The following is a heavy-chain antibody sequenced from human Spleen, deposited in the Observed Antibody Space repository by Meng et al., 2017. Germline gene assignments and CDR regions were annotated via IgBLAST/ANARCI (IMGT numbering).Heavy chain of an antibody. D-gene: IGHD3-22*01. CDR3: ARRVHDGSGHHYFDY. V-gene: IGHV4-39*01. CDR2: IGYSGTI. Sequence: QVQLQESGPGLVKPSETLSLPCTVSGGSTTSTSYYWDWIRQSPAKGLEWIGTIGYSGTIVYNPSLSSRVTMTLDTSKNQFSLKLSSVTAPDTAVYYCARRVHDGSGHHYFDYWGQGTLVTVSS. CDR1: GGSTTSTSYY. J-gene: IGHJ4*02.